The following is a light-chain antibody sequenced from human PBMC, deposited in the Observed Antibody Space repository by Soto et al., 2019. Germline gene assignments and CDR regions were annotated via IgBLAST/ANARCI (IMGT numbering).Light chain of an antibody. CDR2: EVS. Sequence: QSALTQPASVSGSPGQSITISCTGTSSDVGGYNYVSWYQQHPGKAPKLMIYEVSNRPSGVSNRFSGSKSGNTASLTISGLQAEDDAHYYCNSYTSSSTLVFGTGTNATVL. J-gene: IGLJ1*01. CDR3: NSYTSSSTLV. CDR1: SSDVGGYNY. V-gene: IGLV2-14*01.